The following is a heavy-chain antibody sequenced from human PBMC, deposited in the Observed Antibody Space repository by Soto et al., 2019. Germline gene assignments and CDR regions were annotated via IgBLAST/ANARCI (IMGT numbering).Heavy chain of an antibody. D-gene: IGHD3-22*01. CDR2: ISHDGSNK. CDR1: GFTFSSYA. V-gene: IGHV3-30-3*01. Sequence: GGSLRLSCAASGFTFSSYAMHWVRQAPRKGLEWVAVISHDGSNKYYADSVKGRFTISRDNSKNTLYLQMNSLRAEDTAVYYCASCTMIVDRQKAFDIWGQGTMVTVSS. J-gene: IGHJ3*02. CDR3: ASCTMIVDRQKAFDI.